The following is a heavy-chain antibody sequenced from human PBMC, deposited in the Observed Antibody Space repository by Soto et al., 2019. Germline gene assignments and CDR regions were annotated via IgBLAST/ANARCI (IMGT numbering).Heavy chain of an antibody. CDR3: ARGRRPENWIVVVREYFDY. J-gene: IGHJ4*02. D-gene: IGHD3-22*01. V-gene: IGHV3-33*01. CDR2: IWYDGSNK. Sequence: GGSLRLSCAASGFTFSSYGMHWVRQAPGKGLEWVAVIWYDGSNKYYAGSVKGRFTISRDNSKNTLYLQMNSLRAEDTAVYYCARGRRPENWIVVVREYFDYWGQGTLVTVSS. CDR1: GFTFSSYG.